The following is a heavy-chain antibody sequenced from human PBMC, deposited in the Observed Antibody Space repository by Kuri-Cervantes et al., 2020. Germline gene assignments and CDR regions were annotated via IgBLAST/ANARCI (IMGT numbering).Heavy chain of an antibody. CDR2: ISSAGGST. CDR3: AREGVAASFDY. D-gene: IGHD6-19*01. CDR1: GFTFSSYA. V-gene: IGHV3-64*02. J-gene: IGHJ4*02. Sequence: GGSLRLSCAASGFTFSSYAMHWVRQAPGKGLEYVSAISSAGGSTYYADSVKGRLTISRDNSKNTLYLQMGSLRAEDMAVYYCAREGVAASFDYWGQGTLVTVSS.